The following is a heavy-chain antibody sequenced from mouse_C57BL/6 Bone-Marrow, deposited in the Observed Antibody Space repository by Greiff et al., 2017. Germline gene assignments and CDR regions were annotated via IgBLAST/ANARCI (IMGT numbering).Heavy chain of an antibody. D-gene: IGHD1-1*01. Sequence: EVKVEESGGGLVQPGGSLSLSCAASGFTFTDYYMSWVRQPPGTALEWLGFLSNKANGYTTEYSASVKGRFTISRDTSQSIIYLQMNARITEDSATYYCSRSYGSSFAYWGQGTLGTVSA. V-gene: IGHV7-3*01. CDR2: LSNKANGYTT. CDR1: GFTFTDYY. J-gene: IGHJ3*01. CDR3: SRSYGSSFAY.